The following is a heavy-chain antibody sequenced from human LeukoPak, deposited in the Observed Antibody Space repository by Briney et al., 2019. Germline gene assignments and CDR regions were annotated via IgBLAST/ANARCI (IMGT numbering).Heavy chain of an antibody. CDR2: VNNDGSAT. V-gene: IGHV3-74*01. CDR3: ARLELGWGAYYYYGMDV. CDR1: RFIFTNYW. J-gene: IGHJ6*02. Sequence: PGGSLRLSCAASRFIFTNYWIHWVRQAPGKGLVWVSHVNNDGSATSYADSVKGRFTISRDSAKNTVYLHMNSLRVEDTAVYYCARLELGWGAYYYYGMDVWGQGTTVTVSS. D-gene: IGHD3-10*01.